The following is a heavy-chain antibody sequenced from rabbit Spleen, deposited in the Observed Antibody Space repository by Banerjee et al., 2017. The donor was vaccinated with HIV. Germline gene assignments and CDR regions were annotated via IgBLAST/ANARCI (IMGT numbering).Heavy chain of an antibody. Sequence: QEHLKESGGGLVQPAGSLTLTCKASGFSFSDRDVMCWVRQAPGKGLKWIACINTATGKAVYASWAKGRFTISKTSSTTVTLQMTSLTAADTATYFCARDLVTAIGWNFNLWGQGTLVTVS. CDR1: GFSFSDRDV. V-gene: IGHV1S45*01. J-gene: IGHJ4*01. CDR3: ARDLVTAIGWNFNL. D-gene: IGHD1-1*01. CDR2: INTATGKA.